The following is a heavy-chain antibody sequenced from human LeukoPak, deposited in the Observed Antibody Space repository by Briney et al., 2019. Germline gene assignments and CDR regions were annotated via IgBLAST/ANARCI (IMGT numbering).Heavy chain of an antibody. CDR1: GFNFSTYW. V-gene: IGHV3-53*05. CDR3: AKGGDYFYYYYMDV. CDR2: IYSGGTT. J-gene: IGHJ6*03. Sequence: GGSLRLSCTASGFNFSTYWMTWVRQAPGKGLEWVSSIYSGGTTYYGDSVKGRFTISRDNAKNSLYLQMNSLRAEDMALYYRAKGGDYFYYYYMDVWGKGTTVTVSS. D-gene: IGHD4-17*01.